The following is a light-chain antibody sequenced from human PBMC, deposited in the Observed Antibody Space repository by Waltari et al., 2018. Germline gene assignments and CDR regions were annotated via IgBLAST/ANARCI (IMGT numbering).Light chain of an antibody. Sequence: EVLMTQSPATLSVSPGERATLSCRASQSVDNNLAWYQQQNGQAPRLLIYGASTRATGVPASLSGSASGTEFTLTISNLQSADFAVYFCQQYNNWPWTFGQGTRVEI. V-gene: IGKV3-15*01. J-gene: IGKJ1*01. CDR2: GAS. CDR1: QSVDNN. CDR3: QQYNNWPWT.